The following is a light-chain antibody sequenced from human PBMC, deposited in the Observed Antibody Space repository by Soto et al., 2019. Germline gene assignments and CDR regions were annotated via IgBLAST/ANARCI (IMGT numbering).Light chain of an antibody. V-gene: IGKV2-28*01. CDR1: QSLLQSNGNNH. CDR3: LQAAQNPLT. Sequence: DIVLTQSPLSLPVTPGEPASISCRSSQSLLQSNGNNHVDWYLQRPGQSPQLLLYLASSRASGVPDRFSGSGSGTEFSLEISRVEAEDVGVYYCLQAAQNPLTFGQGTRLEIK. J-gene: IGKJ5*01. CDR2: LAS.